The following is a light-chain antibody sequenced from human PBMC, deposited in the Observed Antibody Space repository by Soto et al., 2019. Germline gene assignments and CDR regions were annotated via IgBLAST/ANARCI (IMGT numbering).Light chain of an antibody. V-gene: IGKV1-5*03. CDR2: LAS. Sequence: DIQMTQSPSTLSASVGDRVTITCRASQSVTNLLAWYQQKPGKAPKLLIYLASSLESGVPSRFSGSGSGTEFTLTISSLQPDDSATYYCHQYKSYSTFGQGTKLEIK. CDR3: HQYKSYST. CDR1: QSVTNL. J-gene: IGKJ2*02.